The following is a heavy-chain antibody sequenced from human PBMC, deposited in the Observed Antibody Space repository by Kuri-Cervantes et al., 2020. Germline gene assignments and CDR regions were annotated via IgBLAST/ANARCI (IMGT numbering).Heavy chain of an antibody. CDR1: GFTFSSYG. CDR2: IWYDGSNK. J-gene: IGHJ5*02. Sequence: GESLKISCAASGFTFSSYGMHWVRQAPGKGLEWVAVIWYDGSNKYYADSVKGRFTISRDNSKNTLYLQMNSLRAEDTAVYYCARDTSVGRNWFDPWGQGTLVTVSS. D-gene: IGHD1-26*01. CDR3: ARDTSVGRNWFDP. V-gene: IGHV3-33*01.